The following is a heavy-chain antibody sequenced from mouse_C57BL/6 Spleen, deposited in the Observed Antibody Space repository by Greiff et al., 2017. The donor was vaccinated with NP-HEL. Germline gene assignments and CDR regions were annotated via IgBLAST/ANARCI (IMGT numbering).Heavy chain of an antibody. CDR2: IRYDGST. Sequence: EVKLQESGPGLVKPSPSLSLTCSVTGYSITSGYYWNWIRQFPGNKLEWMGYIRYDGSTNYNPSLKNRISITRDTSNNQFFLKLNSVTTEDTATYYCAREEPTDGYFDVWGKGTTVTVSS. D-gene: IGHD1-1*01. CDR3: AREEPTDGYFDV. V-gene: IGHV3-6*01. J-gene: IGHJ1*03. CDR1: GYSITSGYY.